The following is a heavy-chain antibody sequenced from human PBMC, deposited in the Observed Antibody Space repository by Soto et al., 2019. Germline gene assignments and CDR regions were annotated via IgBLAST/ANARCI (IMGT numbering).Heavy chain of an antibody. J-gene: IGHJ6*02. CDR2: IDWDDDK. V-gene: IGHV2-70*01. Sequence: GSGPTLVNPTQTLTLTCTFSGFSLSTSGMCVSWIRQPPGKALEWLALIDWDDDKYYSTSLKTRLTISKDTSKNQVVLTMTNMDPVDTATYYCARSTPTYYYDSSGYSAPFGMDVWGQGTTVTVSS. D-gene: IGHD3-22*01. CDR3: ARSTPTYYYDSSGYSAPFGMDV. CDR1: GFSLSTSGMC.